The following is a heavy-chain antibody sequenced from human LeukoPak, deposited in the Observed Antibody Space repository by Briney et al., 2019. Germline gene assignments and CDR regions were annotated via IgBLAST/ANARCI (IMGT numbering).Heavy chain of an antibody. CDR2: ISYDGSNK. V-gene: IGHV3-30*01. CDR3: ARGYCSSTFCDLDFDY. CDR1: GFTFRSYA. J-gene: IGHJ4*02. Sequence: GGSLRLSCAASGFTFRSYAMHWVRQAPGKGLEWVAIISYDGSNKYFADSVRGRFTISRDNSKNTLYLQMDSLRLEDTAVYYCARGYCSSTFCDLDFDYWGQGTLVTVSS. D-gene: IGHD2-2*01.